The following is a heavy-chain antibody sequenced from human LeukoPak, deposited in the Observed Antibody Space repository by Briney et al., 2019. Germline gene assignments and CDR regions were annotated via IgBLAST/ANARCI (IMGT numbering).Heavy chain of an antibody. CDR3: TKDWTLQY. CDR2: ISFDVTST. Sequence: PGGSLRLSCSASGFAFSQYSMHWVRQAPGRGLEWVAAISFDVTSTSYVDSVKGRFTISRDNSRNTLYLQMSSLRTEDTAVYFCTKDWTLQYWGQGTPVTVSS. CDR1: GFAFSQYS. D-gene: IGHD1-1*01. J-gene: IGHJ4*02. V-gene: IGHV3-30*04.